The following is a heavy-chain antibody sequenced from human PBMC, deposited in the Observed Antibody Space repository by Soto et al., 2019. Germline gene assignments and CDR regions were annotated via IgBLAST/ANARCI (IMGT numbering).Heavy chain of an antibody. V-gene: IGHV3-74*01. CDR1: GINFSGFW. CDR2: VDSAGSGT. Sequence: VPLVESGGGSVQPGGSLRLSCVASGINFSGFWMHWVRQVPGKGLEWVARVDSAGSGTSYADFVKGRFTDSRDNAKNTVSLQMDSLRVEDTAVYYCATVFEHWGQGIPVTVSS. CDR3: ATVFEH. J-gene: IGHJ4*02.